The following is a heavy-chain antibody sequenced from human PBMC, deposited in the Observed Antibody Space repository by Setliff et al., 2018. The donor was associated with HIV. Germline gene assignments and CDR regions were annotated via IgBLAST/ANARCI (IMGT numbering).Heavy chain of an antibody. Sequence: SETLSLTCTVSGDSITSGSYYWGWIRQPPGKGLEWIGTIYYSGNMNYNPSLKSRVTISIDTSRQFSLKLTSVTAADTAVYYCVRRVSGSMLDWWGQGTQVTVSS. V-gene: IGHV4-39*01. J-gene: IGHJ4*02. CDR1: GDSITSGSYY. D-gene: IGHD1-1*01. CDR2: IYYSGNM. CDR3: VRRVSGSMLDW.